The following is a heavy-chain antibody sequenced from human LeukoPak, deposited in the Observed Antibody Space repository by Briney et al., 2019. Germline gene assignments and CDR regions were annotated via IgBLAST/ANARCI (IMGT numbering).Heavy chain of an antibody. V-gene: IGHV3-23*01. CDR1: GFTFTNNF. Sequence: GGSLRLSCAASGFTFTNNFMTWVRQAPGKGLEWVSSISDNGSVTYYMDSVRGRFTISRDNSKNTLYLQMNSLRAEDTAVYYCTGPGYGSPISNFDYWGQGTLVIVSS. CDR2: ISDNGSVT. J-gene: IGHJ4*02. CDR3: TGPGYGSPISNFDY. D-gene: IGHD2-2*01.